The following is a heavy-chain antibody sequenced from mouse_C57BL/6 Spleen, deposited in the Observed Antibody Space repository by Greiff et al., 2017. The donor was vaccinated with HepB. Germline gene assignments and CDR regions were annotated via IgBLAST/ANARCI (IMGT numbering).Heavy chain of an antibody. D-gene: IGHD1-1*01. CDR3: AIGDPSVPAWFAY. V-gene: IGHV1-74*01. Sequence: QVQLQQPGAELVKPGASVKVSCKASGYTFTSYWMHWVKQRPGQGLEWIGRIHPSDSETNYNQKFKGKATLTVDKSSSTAYIQLSSLTSEDSAVYYCAIGDPSVPAWFAYWGQGTLVTVSA. CDR2: IHPSDSET. CDR1: GYTFTSYW. J-gene: IGHJ3*01.